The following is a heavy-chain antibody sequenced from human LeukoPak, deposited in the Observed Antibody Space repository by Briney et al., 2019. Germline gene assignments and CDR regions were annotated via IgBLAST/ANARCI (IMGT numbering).Heavy chain of an antibody. Sequence: SQTLSLTCTVSGGSISSGDYYWSWIRQPPGKGLEWIGEINHSGSTNYNPSLKSRVTISVDTSKNQFSLKLSSVTAADTAVYYCARGLLVRGVRGMDVWGQGTTVTVSS. CDR2: INHSGST. CDR1: GGSISSGDYY. V-gene: IGHV4-30-4*01. J-gene: IGHJ6*02. D-gene: IGHD3-10*01. CDR3: ARGLLVRGVRGMDV.